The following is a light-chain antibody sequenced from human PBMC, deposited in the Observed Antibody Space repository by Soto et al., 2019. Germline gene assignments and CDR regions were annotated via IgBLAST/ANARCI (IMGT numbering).Light chain of an antibody. V-gene: IGLV2-23*02. CDR1: SSDVGSYNL. J-gene: IGLJ3*02. CDR2: EVT. Sequence: QSALTQPASVSGSPGPSSTISCTGTSSDVGSYNLVSWYQQHPGKAPKLMISEVTKRPSGISARFSGSKSGNTASLTISGLQAEDESDYYCCSYAGSSTWVFGGGTKLTVL. CDR3: CSYAGSSTWV.